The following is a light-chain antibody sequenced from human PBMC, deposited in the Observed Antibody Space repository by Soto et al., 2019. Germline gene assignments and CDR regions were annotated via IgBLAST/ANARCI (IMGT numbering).Light chain of an antibody. CDR1: QSISSW. Sequence: GERVTLSCRASQSISSWLAWYQQKTGKAPKLLIYAASSLQSGVPSRFSGSGSGTDFNLTISSLQTEDFATYYCQQSYSTPLTFGGGTKVDIK. V-gene: IGKV1-39*01. CDR2: AAS. CDR3: QQSYSTPLT. J-gene: IGKJ4*01.